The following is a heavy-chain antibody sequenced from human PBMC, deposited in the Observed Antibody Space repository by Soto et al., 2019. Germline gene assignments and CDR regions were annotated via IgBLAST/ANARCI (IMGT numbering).Heavy chain of an antibody. Sequence: VQLVESGEGLVQPGGSLRLSCAASGFTFSSYAMHWVRQAPGKGLEYVSAISSNGGSTYYADSVKGRFTISRDNSKNTLYLQMGSLRAEDMAVYYCARGEVTTFYGAFDIWGQGTMVTVSS. D-gene: IGHD4-17*01. CDR2: ISSNGGST. V-gene: IGHV3-64*02. CDR3: ARGEVTTFYGAFDI. J-gene: IGHJ3*02. CDR1: GFTFSSYA.